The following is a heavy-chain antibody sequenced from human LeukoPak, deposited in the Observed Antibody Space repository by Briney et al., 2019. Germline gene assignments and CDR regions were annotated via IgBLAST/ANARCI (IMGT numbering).Heavy chain of an antibody. J-gene: IGHJ6*02. D-gene: IGHD3-16*01. CDR3: AGFSVFGADTSPRYNSGMDV. V-gene: IGHV1-18*01. CDR2: ISGYNGDI. CDR1: GYNLRSHG. Sequence: ASVKVSCKDSGYNLRSHGITWVRQARGQGLEWMGWISGYNGDIKEAQKFQGRLTMTTETSTSTAYMELRSLRSDDTAVYYCAGFSVFGADTSPRYNSGMDVWGQGTTVIVSS.